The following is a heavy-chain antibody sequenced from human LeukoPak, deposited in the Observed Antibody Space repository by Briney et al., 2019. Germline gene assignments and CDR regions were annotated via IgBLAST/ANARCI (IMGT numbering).Heavy chain of an antibody. CDR3: AKVFEDIVVVVAAIFDY. Sequence: GGSLRLSCAASGFTFSSYAMSWVRQAPGKGLEWVSAISGSGGSTYYADSVKGGFTISRDNSKNTLYLQMNSLRAEDTAVYYCAKVFEDIVVVVAAIFDYWGEGTLVTVSS. V-gene: IGHV3-23*01. J-gene: IGHJ4*02. CDR1: GFTFSSYA. CDR2: ISGSGGST. D-gene: IGHD2-15*01.